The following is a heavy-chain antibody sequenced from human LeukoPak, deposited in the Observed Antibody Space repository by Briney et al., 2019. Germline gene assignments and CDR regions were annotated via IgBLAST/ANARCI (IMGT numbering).Heavy chain of an antibody. Sequence: ASVKVSCKASGYTFTGYYMHWVRQAPGQGLEWMGWINVYNGNTHYAEKLQGRVTMTTDTSTSTAYMELRSLRSDDTAIYYCARDRRATMVRGVIVLARDAFDIWGQGTMVIVSS. CDR1: GYTFTGYY. J-gene: IGHJ3*02. CDR3: ARDRRATMVRGVIVLARDAFDI. V-gene: IGHV1-18*04. CDR2: INVYNGNT. D-gene: IGHD3-10*01.